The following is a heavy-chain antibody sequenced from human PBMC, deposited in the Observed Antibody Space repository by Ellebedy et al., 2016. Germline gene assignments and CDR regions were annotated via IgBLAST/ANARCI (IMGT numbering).Heavy chain of an antibody. CDR2: IYTSGST. Sequence: SETLSLXXTVSGGSISSYYWSWIRQPAGKGLEWIGRIYTSGSTNYNPSLKSRVTMSVDTSKNQFSLKLSSVTAADTAVYYCARATRRGSGSIRAYYYYGMDVWGQGTTVTVSS. J-gene: IGHJ6*02. V-gene: IGHV4-4*07. CDR1: GGSISSYY. D-gene: IGHD3-10*01. CDR3: ARATRRGSGSIRAYYYYGMDV.